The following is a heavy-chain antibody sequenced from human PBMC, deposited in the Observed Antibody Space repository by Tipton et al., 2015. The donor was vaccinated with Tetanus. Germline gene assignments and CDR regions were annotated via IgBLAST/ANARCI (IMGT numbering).Heavy chain of an antibody. CDR3: ARRGGDFLTGYYDS. CDR2: ISYSGNT. V-gene: IGHV4-39*01. D-gene: IGHD3-9*01. J-gene: IGHJ4*02. Sequence: LRLSCTVSGGSISSGVYYWGWLRQDPGKELEWIGRISYSGNTAYNPSLKSRVAISVDTSKNQFSLKLTSVTAADTAVYYCARRGGDFLTGYYDSWGQGTPVIVSS. CDR1: GGSISSGVYY.